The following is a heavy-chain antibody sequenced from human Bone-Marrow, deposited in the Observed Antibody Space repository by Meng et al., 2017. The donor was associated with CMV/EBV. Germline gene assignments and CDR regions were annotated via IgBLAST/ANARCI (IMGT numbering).Heavy chain of an antibody. V-gene: IGHV3-9*01. CDR1: GFTFDDYA. CDR3: ARVSLRGGGDY. CDR2: ISWNSGSI. J-gene: IGHJ4*02. D-gene: IGHD4-17*01. Sequence: SLKISCAASGFTFDDYAMHWVRQAPGKGLEWVSGISWNSGSIGYVDSVKGRFTISRDNAKNTLYLQMNSLSAEDRAGYYCARVSLRGGGDYWGQGTLVTVSS.